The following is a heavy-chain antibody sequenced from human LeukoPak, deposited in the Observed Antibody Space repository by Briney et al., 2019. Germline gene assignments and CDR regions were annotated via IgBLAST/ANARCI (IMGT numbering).Heavy chain of an antibody. V-gene: IGHV3-21*01. CDR1: GFTFSSYS. CDR2: ISSSSSYI. Sequence: GGSLRLSCAASGFTFSSYSMNWVRQAPGKGLEWVSSISSSSSYIYYADSVKGRFTISRDNAKNSLYLQMNSLRAEGTAVYYCAKDQRGAIPYYFDYWGQGTLVTVSS. CDR3: AKDQRGAIPYYFDY. D-gene: IGHD1-26*01. J-gene: IGHJ4*02.